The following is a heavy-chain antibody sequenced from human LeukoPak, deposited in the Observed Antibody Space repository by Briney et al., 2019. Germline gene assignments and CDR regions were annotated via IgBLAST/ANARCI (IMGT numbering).Heavy chain of an antibody. CDR2: INPTGGST. CDR3: AELGITMIGGV. V-gene: IGHV1-46*01. D-gene: IGHD3-10*02. J-gene: IGHJ6*04. CDR1: GYTFASYY. Sequence: EASVKVSCKASGYTFASYYMHWVRQAPGQGLEWMGLINPTGGSTGYAQKFQGRVTMTRDMSTSTDYMELSSLRSEDTAVYYCAELGITMIGGVWGKGTTVTISS.